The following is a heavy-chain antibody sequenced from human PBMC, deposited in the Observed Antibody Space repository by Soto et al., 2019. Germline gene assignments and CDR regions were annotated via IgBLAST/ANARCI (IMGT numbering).Heavy chain of an antibody. CDR2: IYYSGST. J-gene: IGHJ6*02. D-gene: IGHD3-9*01. CDR1: GGSISSYY. Sequence: PSETLSLTCTVSGGSISSYYWSWIRQPPGKGLEWIGYIYYSGSTNYNPSLKSRVTISVDTSKNQFSLKLSSVTAADTAVYYCARTNYDILTGYGGLLYGMDVWGQGTTVTVSS. CDR3: ARTNYDILTGYGGLLYGMDV. V-gene: IGHV4-59*12.